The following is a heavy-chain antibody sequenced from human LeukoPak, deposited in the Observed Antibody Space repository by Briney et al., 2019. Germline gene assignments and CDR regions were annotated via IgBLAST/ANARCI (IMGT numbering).Heavy chain of an antibody. Sequence: ASVKVSCKASGYTFTSYGISWVRQAPGQGLEWMGWISAYNGNTNYAQKLQGRVTMTTDTSTSTAYMELRSLRSDDTAVYYRARSTNDILTGYYFYWGQGTLVTVSS. CDR1: GYTFTSYG. CDR3: ARSTNDILTGYYFY. D-gene: IGHD3-9*01. CDR2: ISAYNGNT. J-gene: IGHJ4*02. V-gene: IGHV1-18*01.